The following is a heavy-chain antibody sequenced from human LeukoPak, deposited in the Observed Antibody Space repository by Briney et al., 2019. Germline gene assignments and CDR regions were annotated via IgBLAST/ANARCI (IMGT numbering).Heavy chain of an antibody. J-gene: IGHJ4*02. CDR3: ARAPYYDSSGQVDY. D-gene: IGHD3-22*01. CDR1: GGSFSGYY. V-gene: IGHV4-34*01. Sequence: ASETLSLTCAVYGGSFSGYYWSWIRQPPGKGLEWIGEINHSGSTNYNPSLKSRITISVDTSKNQFSLKLSSVTAADTAVYYCARAPYYDSSGQVDYWGQGTLVTVSS. CDR2: INHSGST.